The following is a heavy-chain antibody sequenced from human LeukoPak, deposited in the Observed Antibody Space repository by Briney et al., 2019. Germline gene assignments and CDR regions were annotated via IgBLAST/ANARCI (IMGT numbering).Heavy chain of an antibody. J-gene: IGHJ5*02. D-gene: IGHD3-22*01. CDR1: GGSFSGYY. CDR3: ATHYYDSSGYYSRSWFDP. CDR2: INHSRST. Sequence: SETLSLTCAVYGGSFSGYYWSWIRQPPGKGLEWIGEINHSRSTNYNPSLKSRVTISVDTSKNQFSLKLSSVTAADTAVYYCATHYYDSSGYYSRSWFDPWGQGTLVTVSS. V-gene: IGHV4-34*01.